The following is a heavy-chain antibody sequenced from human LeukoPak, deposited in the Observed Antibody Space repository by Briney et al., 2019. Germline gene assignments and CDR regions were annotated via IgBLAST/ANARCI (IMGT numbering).Heavy chain of an antibody. CDR3: ARPRDYYGSGSYAFDI. CDR1: GGSFSGYY. CDR2: INHSGRT. J-gene: IGHJ3*02. D-gene: IGHD3-10*01. Sequence: PSETLSLTCAVYGGSFSGYYWNWIRQPPGKGLEWIGEINHSGRTNYNPSLKSRVTISVDKSKNQFSLKLSSVTAADTAVYYCARPRDYYGSGSYAFDIWGQGTMVTVSS. V-gene: IGHV4-34*01.